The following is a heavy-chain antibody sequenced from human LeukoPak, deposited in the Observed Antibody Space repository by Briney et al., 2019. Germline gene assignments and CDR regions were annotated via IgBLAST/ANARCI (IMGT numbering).Heavy chain of an antibody. CDR2: ILHSGYT. J-gene: IGHJ6*03. D-gene: IGHD2-21*01. V-gene: IGHV4-39*01. Sequence: SETLSLTCTVSGGSMGRSNTYWGWIRQTPEKGLEWLGTILHSGYTYNNPSLKSRVTMSVDSSKNQFSLSLSSVTAADTAVYFCARHRGGGGYHYMDVWGKGTTVIVSS. CDR1: GGSMGRSNTY. CDR3: ARHRGGGGYHYMDV.